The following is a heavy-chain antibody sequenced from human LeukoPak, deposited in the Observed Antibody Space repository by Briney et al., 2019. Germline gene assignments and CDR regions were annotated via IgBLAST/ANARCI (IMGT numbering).Heavy chain of an antibody. D-gene: IGHD4-23*01. CDR1: GGSISSSSYY. V-gene: IGHV4-39*07. CDR3: ARCTVVRRGYFDY. J-gene: IGHJ4*02. CDR2: IYYSGST. Sequence: SETLSLTCTVSGGSISSSSYYWGWVRQPPGKGLEWIGSIYYSGSTYYNPSLKSRVTISVDTSKNQFSLKLSSVTAADTAVYYCARCTVVRRGYFDYWGQGTLVTVSS.